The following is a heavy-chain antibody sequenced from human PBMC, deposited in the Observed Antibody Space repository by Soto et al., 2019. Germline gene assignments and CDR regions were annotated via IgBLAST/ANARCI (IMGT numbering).Heavy chain of an antibody. CDR2: INHSGST. V-gene: IGHV4-34*01. D-gene: IGHD6-13*01. CDR3: ARGHPGEQQLVRRNYFDY. CDR1: GGSFSGYY. J-gene: IGHJ4*02. Sequence: PSETLSLTCAVYGGSFSGYYWIWIRQPPGKGLEWIGEINHSGSTNYNPSLKSRVTISVDTSKNQFSLKLSSVTAADTAVYYCARGHPGEQQLVRRNYFDYWGQGTLVTVSS.